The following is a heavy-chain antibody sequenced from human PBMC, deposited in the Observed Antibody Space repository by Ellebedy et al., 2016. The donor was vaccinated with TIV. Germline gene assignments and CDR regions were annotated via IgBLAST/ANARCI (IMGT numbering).Heavy chain of an antibody. CDR2: IYQDGSEK. CDR3: ARRGSYGDYAVHINNFFDR. CDR1: GFNFNSYW. Sequence: GGSLRLSCAASGFNFNSYWMGWVRQAPGKGLEWVANIYQDGSEKYYVDSAKGRFTISRDNPKKSLFLQMNSLRAEATAVDYCARRGSYGDYAVHINNFFDRWGQGTLVTVSS. D-gene: IGHD4-17*01. J-gene: IGHJ5*02. V-gene: IGHV3-7*01.